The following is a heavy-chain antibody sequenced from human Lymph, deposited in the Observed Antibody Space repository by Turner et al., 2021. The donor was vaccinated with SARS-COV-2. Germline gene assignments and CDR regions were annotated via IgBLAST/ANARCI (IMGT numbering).Heavy chain of an antibody. Sequence: EVQLVEAGGGLIQPGGSLRLSCAASGFTVSSNYMTWVRQAPGKGLEWVSLIYSGGSTYYADSVKGRFTISRDNYKNTLYLQMNSLRAEDTAIYYCARDLQLYGMDVWGQGTTVTVSS. CDR2: IYSGGST. V-gene: IGHV3-53*01. CDR3: ARDLQLYGMDV. CDR1: GFTVSSNY. D-gene: IGHD1-1*01. J-gene: IGHJ6*02.